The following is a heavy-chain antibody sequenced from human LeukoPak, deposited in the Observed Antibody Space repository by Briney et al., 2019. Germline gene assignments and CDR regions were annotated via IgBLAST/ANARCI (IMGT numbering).Heavy chain of an antibody. J-gene: IGHJ4*02. CDR2: ISGGGETV. V-gene: IGHV3-48*03. Sequence: PGGSLRLSCAASGFTFSSYEMNWVRQAPGKGLEWVSYISGGGETVYYADSVKGRFTISRDNAKNSLYLQMNSLRVEDTAVYYCARQARTLEARIPYFDYWGQGTLVTVSS. CDR1: GFTFSSYE. CDR3: ARQARTLEARIPYFDY. D-gene: IGHD3-3*01.